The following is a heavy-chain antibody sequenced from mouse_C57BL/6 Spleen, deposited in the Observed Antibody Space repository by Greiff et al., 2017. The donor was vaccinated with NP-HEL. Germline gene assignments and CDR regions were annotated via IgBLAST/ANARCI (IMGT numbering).Heavy chain of an antibody. J-gene: IGHJ2*01. Sequence: VQVVESGAELARPGASVKLSCKASGYTFTSYGISWVKQRTGQGLEWIGEIYPRSGNTYYNEKFKGKATLTADKSSSTAYMELRSLTSEDSAVYFCARWGLLRDPDYWGQGTTLTVSS. CDR2: IYPRSGNT. D-gene: IGHD1-1*01. CDR1: GYTFTSYG. CDR3: ARWGLLRDPDY. V-gene: IGHV1-81*01.